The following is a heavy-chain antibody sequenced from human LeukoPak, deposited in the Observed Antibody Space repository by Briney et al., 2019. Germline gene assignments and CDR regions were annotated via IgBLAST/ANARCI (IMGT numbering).Heavy chain of an antibody. V-gene: IGHV1-69*13. D-gene: IGHD1-26*01. CDR3: ASLYSGSYYFDY. CDR2: IIPIFGTA. CDR1: GYTFSNYG. Sequence: ASVKVSCKTSGYTFSNYGISWVRQAPGQGLEWMGGIIPIFGTANYAQKFQGRVTITADESTSTAYMELSSLRSEDTAVYYCASLYSGSYYFDYWGQGTLVTVSS. J-gene: IGHJ4*02.